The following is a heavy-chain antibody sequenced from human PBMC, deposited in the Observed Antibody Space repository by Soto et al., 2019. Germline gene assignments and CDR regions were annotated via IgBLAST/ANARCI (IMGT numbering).Heavy chain of an antibody. J-gene: IGHJ6*02. CDR3: ARDRQTLLNYYDSSGYSNDYYYGMDV. D-gene: IGHD3-22*01. Sequence: ASVKVSCKASGGTFSIYAISWVRQAPGQGLEWMGGIIPIFGTANYAQKFQGRVTITADESTSTAYMELSSLRSEDTAVYYCARDRQTLLNYYDSSGYSNDYYYGMDVWGQGTTVTVSS. CDR1: GGTFSIYA. CDR2: IIPIFGTA. V-gene: IGHV1-69*13.